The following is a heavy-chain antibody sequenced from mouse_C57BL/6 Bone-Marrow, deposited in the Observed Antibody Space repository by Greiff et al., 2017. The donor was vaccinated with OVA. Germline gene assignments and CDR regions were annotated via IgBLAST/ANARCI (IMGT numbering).Heavy chain of an antibody. V-gene: IGHV1-64*01. Sequence: QVQLQQSGAELVKPGASVKLSCKASGYTFTSYWMHWVKQRPGQGLEWIGMIHPNSGSTNYNEKFKSKATLPVDKSSSTAYMQLSSLTSEDSAVLYGARRGLPPFDYWGKGTTLTVST. D-gene: IGHD2-4*01. CDR2: IHPNSGST. J-gene: IGHJ2*01. CDR3: ARRGLPPFDY. CDR1: GYTFTSYW.